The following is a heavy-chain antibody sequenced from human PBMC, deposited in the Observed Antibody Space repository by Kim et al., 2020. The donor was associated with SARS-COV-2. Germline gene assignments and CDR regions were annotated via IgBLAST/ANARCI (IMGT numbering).Heavy chain of an antibody. CDR1: GGSISGYY. D-gene: IGHD1-1*01. V-gene: IGHV4-59*08. CDR2: IYYTGST. Sequence: SETLSLTCTVSGGSISGYYWSWFRQPPGKGLEWIGHIYYTGSTNYNPSLKSRLTISVDTSTNQFSLKLSSVTAADTAVYYCARLRDRNERVFDYWGQGTLVTVSS. J-gene: IGHJ4*02. CDR3: ARLRDRNERVFDY.